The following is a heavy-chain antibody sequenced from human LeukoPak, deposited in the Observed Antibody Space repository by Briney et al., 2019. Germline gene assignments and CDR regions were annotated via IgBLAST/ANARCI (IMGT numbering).Heavy chain of an antibody. CDR3: AKDRDLADYGDYGAVYYFDY. CDR1: GFTFSSYA. D-gene: IGHD4-17*01. Sequence: PGGSLRLSCAASGFTFSSYAMSWVRQAPGKGLEWVSAISGSGGSTYYADSVKGRFTISRDNSKNTLYLQMNSLRAEDTAVYYCAKDRDLADYGDYGAVYYFDYWGQGTLVTVSS. J-gene: IGHJ4*02. V-gene: IGHV3-23*01. CDR2: ISGSGGST.